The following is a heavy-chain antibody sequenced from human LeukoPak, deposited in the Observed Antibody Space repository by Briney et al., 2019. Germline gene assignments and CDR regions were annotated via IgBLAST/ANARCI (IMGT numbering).Heavy chain of an antibody. CDR1: GYTFTSYG. V-gene: IGHV1-18*01. CDR2: ISGYNGNT. D-gene: IGHD6-19*01. CDR3: ARGVAGSYYYYYMDV. Sequence: ASVKVSCKASGYTFTSYGINWVRQAPGQGLEWMGWISGYNGNTNYAQKLQGRVTMTRDTSISTAYMELSRLRSDDTAVYYCARGVAGSYYYYYMDVWGKGTTVTVSS. J-gene: IGHJ6*03.